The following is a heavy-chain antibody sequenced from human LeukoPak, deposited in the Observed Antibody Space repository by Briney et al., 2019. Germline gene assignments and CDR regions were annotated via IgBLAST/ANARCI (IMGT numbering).Heavy chain of an antibody. CDR3: AKESKTRIAALDF. D-gene: IGHD6-13*01. V-gene: IGHV3-23*01. J-gene: IGHJ4*02. Sequence: GGSLRLSCAASGFTFSSYAMSWVRQAPGKGLEWVSAISGSAGNIYYADSVKGRFTISRDNSKNTLYLQMNSLRAEDTAVYYCAKESKTRIAALDFWGQGTLVTVSS. CDR1: GFTFSSYA. CDR2: ISGSAGNI.